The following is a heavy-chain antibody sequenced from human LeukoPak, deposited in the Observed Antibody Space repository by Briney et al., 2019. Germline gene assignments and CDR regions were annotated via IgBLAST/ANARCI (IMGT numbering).Heavy chain of an antibody. CDR1: GYTFTSYY. CDR3: ARDSGYDLRVLDYYGMDV. Sequence: GASVKVSCKASGYTFTSYYMHWVRQAPGQGLEWMGIINPSGGSTSYAQKFQGRVTMTSDTSTSTVYMELSSLRSEDTAVYYCARDSGYDLRVLDYYGMDVWGQGTTVTVSS. J-gene: IGHJ6*02. CDR2: INPSGGST. D-gene: IGHD5-12*01. V-gene: IGHV1-46*01.